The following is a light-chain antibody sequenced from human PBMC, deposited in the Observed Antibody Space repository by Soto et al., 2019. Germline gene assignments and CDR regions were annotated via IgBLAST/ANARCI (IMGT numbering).Light chain of an antibody. CDR1: SSDVGGYNY. Sequence: QSVLTQPASVSGSPGQSITISCTGTSSDVGGYNYVSWYQQHPGKAPKFMIYEVSNRPSGVSNRFSGSKSGNTASLTISGLQAEDEADYYCSSYTGNSTLVFGGGTKVTVL. J-gene: IGLJ2*01. CDR2: EVS. CDR3: SSYTGNSTLV. V-gene: IGLV2-14*01.